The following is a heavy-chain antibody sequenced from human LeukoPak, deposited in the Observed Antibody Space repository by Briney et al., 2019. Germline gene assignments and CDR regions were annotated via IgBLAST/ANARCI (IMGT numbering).Heavy chain of an antibody. Sequence: GGSLRLSCAASGFTFSNAWMSWVRQAPGKGLEWVGRIKSKTDGGTTDYAAPVKGRFTISRDDSKNTLYLQMNSLKTGDTAVYYCTTDYGDYVFDYWGQGTLVTVSS. CDR1: GFTFSNAW. D-gene: IGHD4-17*01. CDR2: IKSKTDGGTT. CDR3: TTDYGDYVFDY. V-gene: IGHV3-15*01. J-gene: IGHJ4*02.